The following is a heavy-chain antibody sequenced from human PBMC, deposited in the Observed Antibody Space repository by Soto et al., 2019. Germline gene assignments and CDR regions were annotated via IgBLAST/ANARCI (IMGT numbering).Heavy chain of an antibody. V-gene: IGHV3-15*07. CDR1: GFTFSDAW. CDR3: TTDSLFTGQLVRMDN. J-gene: IGHJ4*01. D-gene: IGHD3-9*01. CDR2: IKSKIDGGTT. Sequence: GGSLRLSCAASGFTFSDAWINWVRQAPGKGQEWVGRIKSKIDGGTTDFAAPVKGRFAISRDDSRDMVYMEMYSLKTDDTAVYYCTTDSLFTGQLVRMDNWGHGTLVTVSS.